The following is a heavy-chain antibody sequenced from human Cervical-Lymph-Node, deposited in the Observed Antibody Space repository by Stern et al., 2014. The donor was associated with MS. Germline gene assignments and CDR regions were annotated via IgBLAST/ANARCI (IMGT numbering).Heavy chain of an antibody. V-gene: IGHV4-39*01. Sequence: QLQLQESGPGLVKPSETLSLTCTVSGGSISSSSYYWGWIRQPPGKGLEWIGSIYYSGSTYYNPSLKSRVTISVDTSKNQFSLKLSSVTAADTAVYYCARHRSSCDVHCPYFDYWGQGTLVTVSS. D-gene: IGHD6-13*01. J-gene: IGHJ4*02. CDR2: IYYSGST. CDR3: ARHRSSCDVHCPYFDY. CDR1: GGSISSSSYY.